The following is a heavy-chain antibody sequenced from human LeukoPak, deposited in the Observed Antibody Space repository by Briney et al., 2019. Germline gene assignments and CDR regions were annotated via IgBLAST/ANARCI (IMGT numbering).Heavy chain of an antibody. D-gene: IGHD3-10*02. CDR2: ITGSTTWT. J-gene: IGHJ2*01. CDR1: GFTFGNFG. Sequence: GGSLRLSCEASGFTFGNFGMTWVRQAPGKGLQWVSGITGSTTWTYYAASVKGRFTVSRDNSQNTLHLQTNSLRADDTAVYYCARELVSSGTGYLDLWGRGTLVTLSS. CDR3: ARELVSSGTGYLDL. V-gene: IGHV3-23*01.